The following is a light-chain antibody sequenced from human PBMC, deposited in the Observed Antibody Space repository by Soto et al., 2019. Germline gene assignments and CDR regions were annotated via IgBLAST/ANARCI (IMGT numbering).Light chain of an antibody. J-gene: IGKJ1*01. CDR2: GAS. Sequence: EIVLTQSPGTLSLSPGERATLSCRASQSVSSNYLAWYQQKPAQAPRLLIYGASSRATGIPDRFSGSGSGTDFTLTISRLEPEDFAVYHCQQYGSLSWTFG. V-gene: IGKV3-20*01. CDR1: QSVSSNY. CDR3: QQYGSLSWT.